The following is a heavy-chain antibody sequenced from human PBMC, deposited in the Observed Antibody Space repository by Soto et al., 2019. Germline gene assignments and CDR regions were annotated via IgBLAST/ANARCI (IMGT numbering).Heavy chain of an antibody. J-gene: IGHJ6*02. V-gene: IGHV3-48*02. CDR2: ISSSSSTI. CDR1: GFTFSSYS. CDR3: ARDPRLGDYDSSGYYLDYYYYGMDV. D-gene: IGHD3-22*01. Sequence: GSLRLSCAASGFTFSSYSMNWVRQAPGKGLEWVSYISSSSSTIYYADSVKGRFTISRDNAKNSLYLQMNNLRDEDTAVYYCARDPRLGDYDSSGYYLDYYYYGMDVWGQGTTVTVSS.